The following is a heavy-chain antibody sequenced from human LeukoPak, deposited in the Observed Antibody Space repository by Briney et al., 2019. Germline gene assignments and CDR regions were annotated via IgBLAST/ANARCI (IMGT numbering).Heavy chain of an antibody. D-gene: IGHD3-10*01. V-gene: IGHV1-18*01. CDR1: GYTFTIYG. CDR3: ARRQGGSGLYYMDV. J-gene: IGHJ6*03. Sequence: ASVTVSCKASGYTFTIYGISWVRQAPGQGLEWMGWISAYNGNTNYAQKLQGRVTMTTDTSTSTAYMELRSLRSDDTAVYYCARRQGGSGLYYMDVWGKGTTVTVSS. CDR2: ISAYNGNT.